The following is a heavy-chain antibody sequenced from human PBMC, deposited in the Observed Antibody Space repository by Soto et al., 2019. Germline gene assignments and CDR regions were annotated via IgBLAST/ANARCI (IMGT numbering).Heavy chain of an antibody. CDR1: GFTFSSYA. Sequence: GGSLRLSCAASGFTFSSYAMSWVRQAPGKGLEWVSAISGSGGSTYYADSVKGRFTISRDNSRNTLYLQMNSLRAEDTAVYYCAKERGSSSSYYYYYYGMDVWGQGTTVTVSS. J-gene: IGHJ6*02. CDR2: ISGSGGST. CDR3: AKERGSSSSYYYYYYGMDV. D-gene: IGHD6-6*01. V-gene: IGHV3-23*01.